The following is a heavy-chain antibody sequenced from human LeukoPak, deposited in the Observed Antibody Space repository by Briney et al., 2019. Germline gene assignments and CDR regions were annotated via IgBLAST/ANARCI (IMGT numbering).Heavy chain of an antibody. CDR3: AKEGGDYYDSSGYYSDPYYFDY. V-gene: IGHV3-23*01. Sequence: QPGGSLRLSCVASQFTFSSYAMSWVRQAPGKGLEWVSTINDRGTNTDHADSVKGRFTISRDNSKNTLYLQMNSLRAEDTAVYYCAKEGGDYYDSSGYYSDPYYFDYWGQGTLVTVSS. J-gene: IGHJ4*02. D-gene: IGHD3-22*01. CDR1: QFTFSSYA. CDR2: INDRGTNT.